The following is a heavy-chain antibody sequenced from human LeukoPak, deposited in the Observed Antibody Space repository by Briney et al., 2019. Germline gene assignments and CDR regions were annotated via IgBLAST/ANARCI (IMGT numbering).Heavy chain of an antibody. CDR1: RFTFSNYA. V-gene: IGHV3-23*01. J-gene: IGHJ4*02. D-gene: IGHD3-22*01. CDR2: ISGSGGST. Sequence: PAGGSLRLSCAASRFTFSNYAMSWVRQPPGKWLEWVSSISGSGGSTYYADSVKGRFTISRDNSKNTLYLQMNSLRAEDTAVYYCAKGQTYYYDSSGSPLGYWGQGTLVTVSS. CDR3: AKGQTYYYDSSGSPLGY.